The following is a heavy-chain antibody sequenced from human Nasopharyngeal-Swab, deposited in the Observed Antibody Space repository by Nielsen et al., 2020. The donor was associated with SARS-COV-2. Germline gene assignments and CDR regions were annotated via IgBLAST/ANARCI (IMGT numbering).Heavy chain of an antibody. Sequence: SETLSLTCTVSGGSISSGGYYWSWIRQHPGKGLEWIGYIYYSGSTYYNPSLKSRVTISVDTSKNQFSLKLSSVTAADTAVYYCARGEIAAAGHFDYWGQGTLVTVSS. J-gene: IGHJ4*02. D-gene: IGHD6-13*01. CDR2: IYYSGST. CDR1: GGSISSGGYY. CDR3: ARGEIAAAGHFDY. V-gene: IGHV4-31*03.